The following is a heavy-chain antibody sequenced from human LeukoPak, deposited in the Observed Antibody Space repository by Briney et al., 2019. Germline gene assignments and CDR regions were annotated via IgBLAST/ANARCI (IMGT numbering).Heavy chain of an antibody. CDR3: ARGPFKAYSSSWYIGWFDP. D-gene: IGHD6-13*01. Sequence: GGSLRLSCGASGFTFSSYSMNWVRQAPGKGLEWVSSISSSSSYIYYADSVKGRFTISRDNAKNSLYLQMNSLRAEDTAVYYCARGPFKAYSSSWYIGWFDPWGQGTLVTVSS. V-gene: IGHV3-21*01. J-gene: IGHJ5*02. CDR2: ISSSSSYI. CDR1: GFTFSSYS.